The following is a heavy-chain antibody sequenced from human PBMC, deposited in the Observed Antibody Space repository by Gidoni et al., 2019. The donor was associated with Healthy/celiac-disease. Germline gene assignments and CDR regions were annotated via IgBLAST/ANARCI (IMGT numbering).Heavy chain of an antibody. Sequence: EVQLVESGGGLVQPGRSLRLSCAASGFPFDDYAMHWVRQAPGKGLEWVSGISWNSGSIGYADSVKGRFTISRDNAKNSLYLQMNSLRAEDTALYYCAKDVAFRWFPPHAFDIWGQGTMVTVSS. CDR1: GFPFDDYA. D-gene: IGHD2-15*01. V-gene: IGHV3-9*01. CDR2: ISWNSGSI. CDR3: AKDVAFRWFPPHAFDI. J-gene: IGHJ3*02.